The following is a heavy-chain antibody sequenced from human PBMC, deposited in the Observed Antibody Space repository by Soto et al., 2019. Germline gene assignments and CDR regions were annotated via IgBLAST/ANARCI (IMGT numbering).Heavy chain of an antibody. CDR1: GFTFSSYA. J-gene: IGHJ6*04. CDR2: ISGSGGST. CDR3: AKGRYSSSWTRYGMDV. Sequence: RLSCAASGFTFSSYAMSWVRQAPGKGLEWVSAISGSGGSTYYADSVKGRFTISRDNSKNTLYQQMNSGRSKDTAVYFCAKGRYSSSWTRYGMDVWGKGPTVTVSS. D-gene: IGHD6-13*01. V-gene: IGHV3-23*01.